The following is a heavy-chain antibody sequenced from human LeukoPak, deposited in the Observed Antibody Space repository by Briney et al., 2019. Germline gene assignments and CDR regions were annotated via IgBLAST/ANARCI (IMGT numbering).Heavy chain of an antibody. D-gene: IGHD3-10*01. CDR1: GFSVSSNY. V-gene: IGHV3-66*01. J-gene: IGHJ4*02. CDR3: ARDFMAGFYFHY. CDR2: IHSGGST. Sequence: PGGSLRLSCVASGFSVSSNYMNWVRQAPGKGLEWVSLIHSGGSTYFADSVKGRFAISRDNSRNILYLQMNSLRAEDTAVYYCARDFMAGFYFHYWGQGTLFTVSS.